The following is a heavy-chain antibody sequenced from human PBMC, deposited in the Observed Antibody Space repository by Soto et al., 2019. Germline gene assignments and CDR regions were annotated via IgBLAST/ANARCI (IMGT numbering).Heavy chain of an antibody. Sequence: GGSLRLSCAASGFTFSYYAMSWVRQAPGKGLEWVSAISGGGDTSYYAESVKGRFTISWDNSRNTLYLQMNSLRAEDAAVCYCAKDFPQFRILDYLESCGPRALFTLL. V-gene: IGHV3-23*01. CDR1: GFTFSYYA. CDR3: AKDFPQFRILDYLES. J-gene: IGHJ4*02. CDR2: ISGGGDTS. D-gene: IGHD2-21*01.